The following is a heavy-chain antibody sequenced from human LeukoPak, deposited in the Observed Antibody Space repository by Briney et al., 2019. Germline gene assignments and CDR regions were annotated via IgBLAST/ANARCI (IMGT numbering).Heavy chain of an antibody. J-gene: IGHJ4*02. Sequence: SETLSLTRTVSGDSVTSYHWTWIRQPPGKGLEWIGFIFHTGSTDCNPSLKSRVTISVDTSKNQFSLKLSSVTAADTAVYYCAKASDTAMVVFDYWGQGTLVTVSS. D-gene: IGHD5-18*01. V-gene: IGHV4-59*02. CDR3: AKASDTAMVVFDY. CDR1: GDSVTSYH. CDR2: IFHTGST.